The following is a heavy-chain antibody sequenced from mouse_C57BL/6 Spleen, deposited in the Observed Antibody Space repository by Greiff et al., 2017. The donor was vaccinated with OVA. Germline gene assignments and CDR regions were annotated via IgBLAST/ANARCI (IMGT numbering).Heavy chain of an antibody. CDR1: GYTFTSYW. CDR2: IHPSDSDT. CDR3: AIGSSGYWFAY. V-gene: IGHV1-74*01. Sequence: VQLQQPGAELVKPGASVKVSCKASGYTFTSYWMHWVKQRPGQGLEWIGRIHPSDSDTNYNQKFKGKATLTVDKSSSTAYMQLSSLTSEDAAVYYCAIGSSGYWFAYWGQGTLVTVSA. D-gene: IGHD3-2*02. J-gene: IGHJ3*01.